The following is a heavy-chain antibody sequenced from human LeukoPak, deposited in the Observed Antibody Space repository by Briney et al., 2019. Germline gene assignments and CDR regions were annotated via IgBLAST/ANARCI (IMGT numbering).Heavy chain of an antibody. Sequence: PSETLSHTCTVSGGSISSYYWSWIRQPPGKGLEWIGYIYTSGSTNYNPSLKSRLTISVDTSKNQFSLKLRSVTAADTAVYYCAGRSGAAAGWYYYYYMDVWGKGTTVTVSS. V-gene: IGHV4-4*09. D-gene: IGHD6-13*01. CDR2: IYTSGST. CDR3: AGRSGAAAGWYYYYYMDV. J-gene: IGHJ6*03. CDR1: GGSISSYY.